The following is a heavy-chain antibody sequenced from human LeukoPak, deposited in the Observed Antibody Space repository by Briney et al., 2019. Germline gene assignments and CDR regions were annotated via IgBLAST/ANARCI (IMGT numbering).Heavy chain of an antibody. Sequence: ASETLSLTCNVSSGTISSSSYFWGWIRQPPGNGLEWIGNIYYTGSTHYNPSLKSRLTISVDTSKNQFSLKLSSVTAADTAVYYCARGPTYDILTGSLDYWGQGTLVTVSS. CDR3: ARGPTYDILTGSLDY. D-gene: IGHD3-9*01. J-gene: IGHJ4*02. CDR1: SGTISSSSYF. V-gene: IGHV4-39*07. CDR2: IYYTGST.